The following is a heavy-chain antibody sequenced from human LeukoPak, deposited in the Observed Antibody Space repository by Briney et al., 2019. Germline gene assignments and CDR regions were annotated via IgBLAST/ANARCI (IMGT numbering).Heavy chain of an antibody. Sequence: GGSLRLSCTASGFTFGDYAMSWVRQAPGKGLEWVGFIRSKAYGGTTEYAASVKGRFTISRDDSKSIAYLQMNGLKTEDTAVYYCTRDWDLGSYRDAFDIWGQGTMVTVSS. J-gene: IGHJ3*02. V-gene: IGHV3-49*04. CDR3: TRDWDLGSYRDAFDI. D-gene: IGHD1-26*01. CDR2: IRSKAYGGTT. CDR1: GFTFGDYA.